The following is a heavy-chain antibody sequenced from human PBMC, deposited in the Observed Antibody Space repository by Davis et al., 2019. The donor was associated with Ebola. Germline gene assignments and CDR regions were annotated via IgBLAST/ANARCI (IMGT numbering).Heavy chain of an antibody. D-gene: IGHD5-18*01. CDR3: AKSPRGYSYGPLYYFDY. V-gene: IGHV3-23*01. Sequence: PGGSLRPSCAASGSTFTSHAMSWVRQAPGKGLEWVSGISGSGGSTYYADSVKGRFTISRDNSKHTLYLQMNSLRAEDTAVYYCAKSPRGYSYGPLYYFDYWGQGTLVTVSS. CDR1: GSTFTSHA. CDR2: ISGSGGST. J-gene: IGHJ4*02.